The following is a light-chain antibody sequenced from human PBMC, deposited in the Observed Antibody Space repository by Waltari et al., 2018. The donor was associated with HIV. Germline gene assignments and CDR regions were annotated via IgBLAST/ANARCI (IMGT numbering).Light chain of an antibody. V-gene: IGLV2-8*01. CDR3: SSYAGSNNLV. J-gene: IGLJ1*01. CDR2: EVT. Sequence: QSALTQPPSASGSPGQSVTISCTGTSSDIGGFVSWYQQHSGKAPKLMIYEVTKRPSGVPDRFSGSTSGNTASLTVSGLQAEDEADYYCSSYAGSNNLVFGTGTKVTVL. CDR1: SSDIGGF.